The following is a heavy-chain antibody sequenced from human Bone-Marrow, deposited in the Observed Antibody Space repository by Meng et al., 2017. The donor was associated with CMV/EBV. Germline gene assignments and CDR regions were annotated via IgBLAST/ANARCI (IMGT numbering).Heavy chain of an antibody. V-gene: IGHV3-11*04. CDR1: GFTFSDYY. D-gene: IGHD5-24*01. J-gene: IGHJ4*02. CDR3: ARDEGATITTFDY. Sequence: GESLKISCAASGFTFSDYYMSWIRQAPGKGLGWVSYISSSGSTIYYADSVKGRFTISRDNAKNSLYLQMNSLRAEDTAVYYCARDEGATITTFDYWGQGTLVTVSS. CDR2: ISSSGSTI.